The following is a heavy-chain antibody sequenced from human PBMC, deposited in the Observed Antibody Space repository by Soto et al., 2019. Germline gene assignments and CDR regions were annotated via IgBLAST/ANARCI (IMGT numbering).Heavy chain of an antibody. V-gene: IGHV3-73*02. CDR3: SRRRDWTATDPLDY. J-gene: IGHJ4*02. CDR2: IRNKVNTYAT. CDR1: GFTFTDSA. D-gene: IGHD2-21*01. Sequence: EVQLVESGGGLVQPGGSLKLSCAASGFTFTDSAIHWVRQASGKGPEWVGRIRNKVNTYATAYAASVKGRFTISRDDXSGTTYLQMTSLKTEDTAVYYCSRRRDWTATDPLDYWGQGTLVTVSS.